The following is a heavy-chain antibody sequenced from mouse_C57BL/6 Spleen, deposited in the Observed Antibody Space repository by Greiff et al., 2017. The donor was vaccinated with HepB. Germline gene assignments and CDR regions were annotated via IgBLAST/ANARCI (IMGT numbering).Heavy chain of an antibody. Sequence: QVTLKVCGPGILQSSQTLSLTCSFSGFSLSTSGMGVSWIRQPSGKGLEWLAHIYWDDDKRYNPSLQSRRTISKDTSRNQVFLKITSVDTADTATYYCARGSLSTVVLDYWGQGTTLTVSS. CDR2: IYWDDDK. V-gene: IGHV8-12*01. CDR3: ARGSLSTVVLDY. D-gene: IGHD1-1*01. CDR1: GFSLSTSGMG. J-gene: IGHJ2*01.